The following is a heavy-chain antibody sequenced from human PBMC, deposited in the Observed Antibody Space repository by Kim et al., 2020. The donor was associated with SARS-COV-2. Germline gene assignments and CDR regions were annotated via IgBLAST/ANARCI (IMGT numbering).Heavy chain of an antibody. D-gene: IGHD2-2*02. CDR1: GGSISSYY. J-gene: IGHJ5*02. V-gene: IGHV4-59*13. CDR3: ARVRLVVPAAIQSGWFDP. CDR2: IYYSGST. Sequence: SETLSLTCTVSGGSISSYYWSWIRQPPGKGLEWIGYIYYSGSTNYNPSLKSRVTISVDTSKNQFSLKLSSVTAADTAVYYCARVRLVVPAAIQSGWFDPWGQGTLVTVSS.